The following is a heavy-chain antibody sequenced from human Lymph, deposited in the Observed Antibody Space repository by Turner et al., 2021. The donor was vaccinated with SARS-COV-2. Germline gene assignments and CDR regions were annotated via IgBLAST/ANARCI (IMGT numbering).Heavy chain of an antibody. CDR2: SYYSGSS. CDR1: GGSISSGGYY. J-gene: IGHJ3*02. D-gene: IGHD3-16*01. Sequence: QVQLQESGPGLVKPSQTLSLTCTVSGGSISSGGYYWSWIRQHPGKGLEWIGYSYYSGSSYYNPSLKSRVTISVDTSKNQFSLNLSSVTAADTAVYYGARFPVWGAFDIWGQGTIVTVSS. CDR3: ARFPVWGAFDI. V-gene: IGHV4-31*03.